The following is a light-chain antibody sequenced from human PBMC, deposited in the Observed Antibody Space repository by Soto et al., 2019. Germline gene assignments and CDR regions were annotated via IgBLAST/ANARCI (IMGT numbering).Light chain of an antibody. Sequence: EIVMTQSPATLSVSPGEGATLSCRASQSISSKLAWYQQKPGQAPRLLIHDAFTRATGIPARFSGSGSGTEFTLIISSLQSEDFAVYFCHQHGTWPWTFGQGTKVESK. CDR1: QSISSK. CDR2: DAF. V-gene: IGKV3-15*01. CDR3: HQHGTWPWT. J-gene: IGKJ1*01.